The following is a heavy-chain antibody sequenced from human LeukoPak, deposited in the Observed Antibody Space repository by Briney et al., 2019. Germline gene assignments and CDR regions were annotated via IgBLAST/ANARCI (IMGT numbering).Heavy chain of an antibody. V-gene: IGHV3-9*01. D-gene: IGHD3-22*01. J-gene: IGHJ4*02. CDR3: AKDSGYYDSSGYSF. CDR2: ISWNSGSI. CDR1: GFTFDDYA. Sequence: GGSLRLSCAASGFTFDDYAMHWVRQAPGKGLEWVLGISWNSGSIGYADSVKGRFTISRDNAKNSLYLQMNSLRAEDTALYYCAKDSGYYDSSGYSFWGQGTLVTVSS.